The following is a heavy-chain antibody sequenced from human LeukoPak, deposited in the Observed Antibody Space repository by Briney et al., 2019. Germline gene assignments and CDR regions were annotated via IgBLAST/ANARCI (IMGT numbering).Heavy chain of an antibody. CDR3: ARDLYNWNS. V-gene: IGHV4-59*01. CDR2: IYYSGNT. CDR1: GGSISSYY. D-gene: IGHD1-20*01. Sequence: SESLSITCTVSGGSISSYYWSWIRQPPGKGLEWIGFIYYSGNTNYNPSLKSRVTISVDTSKNQFSLKLSSVTAADTAVYYCARDLYNWNSWGQGTLVTVSS. J-gene: IGHJ4*02.